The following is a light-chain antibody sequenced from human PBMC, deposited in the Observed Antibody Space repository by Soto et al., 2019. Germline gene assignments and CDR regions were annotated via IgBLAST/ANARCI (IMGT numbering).Light chain of an antibody. CDR3: HQFTGYPLT. CDR1: QVIGSN. J-gene: IGKJ4*01. CDR2: VAF. V-gene: IGKV1-9*01. Sequence: DIQLTQSPSFLSASVGDRVTITCRASQVIGSNLAWYQQKPGKAPKLLIYVAFTLQSGVPSRFSGSQSGTEFTLTISCLQPEAFATSYCHQFTGYPLTFGGGTKVDIK.